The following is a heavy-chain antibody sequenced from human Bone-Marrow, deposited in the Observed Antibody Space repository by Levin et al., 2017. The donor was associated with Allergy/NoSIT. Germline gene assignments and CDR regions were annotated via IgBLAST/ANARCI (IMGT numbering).Heavy chain of an antibody. Sequence: SETLSLTCGVSNYSISSGFYWGWIRQPPGKGLEWIGNIDHTGTTYYNPSLKSRVTISVDTSKNQFSLKLTSMTAADTAVYYCAREGTPQSWDYWGQGTLVSVSS. D-gene: IGHD1-14*01. CDR1: NYSISSGFY. CDR2: IDHTGTT. CDR3: AREGTPQSWDY. V-gene: IGHV4-38-2*02. J-gene: IGHJ4*02.